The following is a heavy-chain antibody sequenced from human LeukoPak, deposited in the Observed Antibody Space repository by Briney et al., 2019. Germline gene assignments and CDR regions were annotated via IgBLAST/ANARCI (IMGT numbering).Heavy chain of an antibody. CDR2: IYYSGST. J-gene: IGHJ3*02. CDR1: GGSISSYY. V-gene: IGHV4-59*01. CDR3: AREMATTEGGAFDI. Sequence: KASETLSLTCTVSGGSISSYYWSWIRQPPGKGLEWIGYIYYSGSTNYNPSLKSRVTISVDTSKNQFSLKLSSVTAADTAVYYCAREMATTEGGAFDIWGQGTMVTVSS. D-gene: IGHD5-24*01.